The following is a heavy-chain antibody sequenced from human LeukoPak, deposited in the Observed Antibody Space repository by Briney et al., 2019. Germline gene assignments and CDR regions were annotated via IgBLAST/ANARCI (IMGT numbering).Heavy chain of an antibody. Sequence: SQTRSLTCDISGDSFSSNSATWDWIRQSPSRGLEWLGRTYYRSKWSNEYELSVRSRIIIDPDTSKNRFSLQLNSVTPEDTAIYYCARFVSGRLDYWGQGSLVTVSS. CDR3: ARFVSGRLDY. D-gene: IGHD6-19*01. CDR1: GDSFSSNSAT. CDR2: TYYRSKWSN. J-gene: IGHJ4*02. V-gene: IGHV6-1*01.